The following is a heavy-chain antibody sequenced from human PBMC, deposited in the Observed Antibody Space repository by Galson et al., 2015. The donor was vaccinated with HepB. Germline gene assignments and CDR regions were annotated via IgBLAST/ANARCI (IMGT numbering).Heavy chain of an antibody. CDR1: GGSISSYY. CDR2: IYTSGST. CDR3: ARDQPITMVRGVLDAFDI. Sequence: SETLSLTCTVSGGSISSYYWSWIRQPAGKGLEWIGRIYTSGSTNYNPSLKSRVTMSVDTSKNQFSLKLSSATAADTAVYYCARDQPITMVRGVLDAFDIWGQGTMVTVSS. J-gene: IGHJ3*02. D-gene: IGHD3-10*01. V-gene: IGHV4-4*07.